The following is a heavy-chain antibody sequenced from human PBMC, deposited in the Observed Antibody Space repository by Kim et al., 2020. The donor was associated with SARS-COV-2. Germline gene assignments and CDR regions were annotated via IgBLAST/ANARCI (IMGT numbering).Heavy chain of an antibody. J-gene: IGHJ3*02. Sequence: GGSLRLSCAASGFTFSSYAMSWVRQAPGKGLEWVAVIYSGGSSTDSADAVKGRFTITRANYKNTLELQMNSHSAENKAVDDCYKGRGDWFSLDAFDI. V-gene: IGHV3-23*03. CDR2: IYSGGSST. D-gene: IGHD3-9*01. CDR1: GFTFSSYA. CDR3: YKGRGDWFSLDAFDI.